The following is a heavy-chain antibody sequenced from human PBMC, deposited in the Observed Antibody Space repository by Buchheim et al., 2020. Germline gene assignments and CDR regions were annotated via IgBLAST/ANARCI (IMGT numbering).Heavy chain of an antibody. CDR3: ARDGGGYCTNGVCYTQENWFDP. CDR2: IWYDGSNK. D-gene: IGHD2-8*01. V-gene: IGHV3-33*01. J-gene: IGHJ5*02. CDR1: GFTFSSYG. Sequence: QVQLVESGGGVVQPGRSLRLSCAASGFTFSSYGMHWVRQAPGKGLEWVAVIWYDGSNKYYADSVKGRFTISRDNYKNTLHLQMNSLRAEDTAVYYCARDGGGYCTNGVCYTQENWFDPWGQGTL.